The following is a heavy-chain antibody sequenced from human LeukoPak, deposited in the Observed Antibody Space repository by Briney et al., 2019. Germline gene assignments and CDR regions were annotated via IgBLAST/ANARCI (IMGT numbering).Heavy chain of an antibody. Sequence: GGSLRLSCAASGFTFSSYWMSWVRQAPGKGLEWVANIEQGGSEKHYVDSVKGRFTISRDDARNSLSLQMNSLRAEDTAVYYCGGGGGGGGGLDYWGQGTLVTVSS. D-gene: IGHD1-26*01. J-gene: IGHJ4*02. V-gene: IGHV3-7*04. CDR3: GGGGGGGGGLDY. CDR1: GFTFSSYW. CDR2: IEQGGSEK.